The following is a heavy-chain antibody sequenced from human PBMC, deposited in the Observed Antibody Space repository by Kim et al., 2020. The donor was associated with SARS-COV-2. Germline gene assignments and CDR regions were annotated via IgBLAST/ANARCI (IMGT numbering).Heavy chain of an antibody. V-gene: IGHV3-48*03. CDR2: ISSSGSTI. J-gene: IGHJ3*02. D-gene: IGHD2-2*01. CDR1: GFTFSSYE. CDR3: ARDNRYCSSTSCSHDAFDI. Sequence: GGSLRLSCAASGFTFSSYEMNWVRQAPGKGLEWVSYISSSGSTIYYADSVKGRFTISRDNAKHSLYLQMNILRAEDTAVYYCARDNRYCSSTSCSHDAFDIWGQGTMVTVSA.